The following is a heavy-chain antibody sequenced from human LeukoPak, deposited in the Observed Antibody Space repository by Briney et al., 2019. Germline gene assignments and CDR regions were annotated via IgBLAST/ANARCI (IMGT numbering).Heavy chain of an antibody. V-gene: IGHV3-74*01. Sequence: GGSLRLSCAASGFTFSSYWMHWVRQAPGKGLVWVSRINSDGSSTSYADSVKGRFTISRDNAKNSLYLQMNSLRAEDTAVYYCAREPPWGYADYWGQGTLVTVSS. CDR2: INSDGSST. D-gene: IGHD5-18*01. CDR1: GFTFSSYW. CDR3: AREPPWGYADY. J-gene: IGHJ4*02.